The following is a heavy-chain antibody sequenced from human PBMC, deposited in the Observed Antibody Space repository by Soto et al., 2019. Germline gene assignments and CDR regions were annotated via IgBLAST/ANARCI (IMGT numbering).Heavy chain of an antibody. Sequence: QLQLQESGSGLVKPSQTLSRTCAVSGGSISSGGYSWSWIRQPPGKGLEWIGYIYHSGSTYYNPSLKSLVTISVDRSKNQFSLKLSSVTAADTAVYYCASAVHAALSYYGMDVWGQGTTDTVSS. CDR1: GGSISSGGYS. CDR3: ASAVHAALSYYGMDV. J-gene: IGHJ6*02. D-gene: IGHD1-1*01. CDR2: IYHSGST. V-gene: IGHV4-30-2*01.